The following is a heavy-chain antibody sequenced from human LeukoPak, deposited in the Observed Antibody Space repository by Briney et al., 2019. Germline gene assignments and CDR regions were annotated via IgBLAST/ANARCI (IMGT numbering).Heavy chain of an antibody. Sequence: PSQTLSLTCAVFGGSISRSGYSWSWIRQPPGKGLDWIAYIYYTGSTYYNPSLKSRVTISLDTSKNQFSLKLTSVTAADTAVYYCARGGDSSGYEGRFDPWGQGTLVTVSS. CDR3: ARGGDSSGYEGRFDP. CDR1: GGSISRSGYS. V-gene: IGHV4-30-4*07. CDR2: IYYTGST. J-gene: IGHJ5*02. D-gene: IGHD3-22*01.